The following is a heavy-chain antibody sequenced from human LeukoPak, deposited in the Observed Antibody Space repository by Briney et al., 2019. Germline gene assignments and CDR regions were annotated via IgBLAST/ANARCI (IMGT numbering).Heavy chain of an antibody. CDR2: IIPIFGTA. Sequence: EASVTVSCKASGGTFSSYAISWVRQAPGQGLEWMGGIIPIFGTANYAQKFQGGVTITTDESTSTAYMELSSLRSEDTAVYYCAMRYCSSTSCYPYYFDYWGQGTLVTVSS. D-gene: IGHD2-2*01. CDR1: GGTFSSYA. CDR3: AMRYCSSTSCYPYYFDY. V-gene: IGHV1-69*05. J-gene: IGHJ4*02.